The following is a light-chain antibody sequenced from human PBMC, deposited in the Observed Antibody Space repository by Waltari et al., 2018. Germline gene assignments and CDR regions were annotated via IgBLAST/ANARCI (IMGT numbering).Light chain of an antibody. J-gene: IGLJ3*02. V-gene: IGLV2-14*03. CDR1: SRDVGGHNY. CDR3: TSYTSSDSWV. CDR2: GVN. Sequence: QSALTQPASVSGSPGQSITISCTGTSRDVGGHNYVSWYKQHPNRAPQLMIYGVNKRPSGVSVRFSGSKSDNTASLTISGLQADDEADYYCTSYTSSDSWVFGGGTKLTVL.